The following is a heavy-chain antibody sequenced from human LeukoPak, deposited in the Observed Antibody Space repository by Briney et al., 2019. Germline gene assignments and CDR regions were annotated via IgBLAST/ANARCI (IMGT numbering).Heavy chain of an antibody. CDR2: IGGSGGST. J-gene: IGHJ4*02. D-gene: IGHD3-22*01. CDR1: GFTFSSYD. Sequence: QPGGSLRLSCAASGFTFSSYDMSWVRQAPGKGLEWVSAIGGSGGSTYYADSVKGRFTISRDNSKNTLYLQMNSLRAEDTAVYYCARAARDYYDSSGYPYWGQGTLVTVSS. CDR3: ARAARDYYDSSGYPY. V-gene: IGHV3-23*01.